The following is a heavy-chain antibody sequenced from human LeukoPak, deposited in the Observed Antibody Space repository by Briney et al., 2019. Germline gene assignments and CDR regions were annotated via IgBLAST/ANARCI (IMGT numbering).Heavy chain of an antibody. CDR2: IDYSGRT. J-gene: IGHJ6*02. V-gene: IGHV4-59*01. Sequence: TSETLSLTCTVSGGSISSYYWSWLRQRPGKGLEWIGYIDYSGRTNYNPSLKSRATLSVDTSKNQFSLKLSSVTAADTAVYYCAGPYCSGGSCYPRYYYYGMDVWGQGTTVTVSS. CDR1: GGSISSYY. D-gene: IGHD2-15*01. CDR3: AGPYCSGGSCYPRYYYYGMDV.